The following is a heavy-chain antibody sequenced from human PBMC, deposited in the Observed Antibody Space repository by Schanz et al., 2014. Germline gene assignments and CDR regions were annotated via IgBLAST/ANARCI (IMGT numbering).Heavy chain of an antibody. V-gene: IGHV1-18*01. CDR1: GYTFISYG. J-gene: IGHJ4*02. Sequence: QVQLVQSGAEVKKPGASVKVSCKASGYTFISYGIKWVRQAPGQGLEWMGWISAYNGDTNYALKLQGRVTMTTDTSTGIAYMELRSLRSDDTAVYYCARDQSPYTNSSDVRYFDYWGQGSLVTVSS. CDR3: ARDQSPYTNSSDVRYFDY. D-gene: IGHD6-6*01. CDR2: ISAYNGDT.